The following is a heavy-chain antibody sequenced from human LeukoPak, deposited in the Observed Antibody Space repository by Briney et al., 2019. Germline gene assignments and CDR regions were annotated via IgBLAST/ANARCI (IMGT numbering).Heavy chain of an antibody. Sequence: GGSLRLSCAASGFIFTDYGMHWVRQAPGKGLEWLTFIRYDGSDKYYADSVKGRFTISRDNAKNSLYLQMNSLRAEDTAVHYCARDPQIYGGNSNRGQGTLVTVSS. V-gene: IGHV3-30*02. J-gene: IGHJ4*02. CDR3: ARDPQIYGGNSN. D-gene: IGHD4-23*01. CDR1: GFIFTDYG. CDR2: IRYDGSDK.